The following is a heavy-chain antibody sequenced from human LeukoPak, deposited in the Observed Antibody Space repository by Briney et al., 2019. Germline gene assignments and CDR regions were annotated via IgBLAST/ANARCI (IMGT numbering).Heavy chain of an antibody. J-gene: IGHJ4*02. CDR1: GYSFASYW. Sequence: GESLKISCKGSGYSFASYWIGWVRQMPGKGLEWMGIIYPGDSDTRYSPSFQGQVTISADKSISTAYLQWSSLKASDTAMYYCARHESCSNGVCYQINSWGQGTLVTDSS. CDR2: IYPGDSDT. V-gene: IGHV5-51*01. D-gene: IGHD2-8*01. CDR3: ARHESCSNGVCYQINS.